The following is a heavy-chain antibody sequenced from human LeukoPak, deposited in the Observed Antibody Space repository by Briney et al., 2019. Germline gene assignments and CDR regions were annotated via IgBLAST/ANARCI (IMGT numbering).Heavy chain of an antibody. Sequence: GRSLRLSCAASGFTFSVYGTHWVRQAPGKGLEWVAVISYDGSNKYYADSVKGRFTISRDNSKNTLYLQMNSLRVEDTAVFYCAQGGSEIYYYYHGMDVWGQGTTVTVSS. D-gene: IGHD3-10*01. J-gene: IGHJ6*02. CDR1: GFTFSVYG. CDR3: AQGGSEIYYYYHGMDV. CDR2: ISYDGSNK. V-gene: IGHV3-30*18.